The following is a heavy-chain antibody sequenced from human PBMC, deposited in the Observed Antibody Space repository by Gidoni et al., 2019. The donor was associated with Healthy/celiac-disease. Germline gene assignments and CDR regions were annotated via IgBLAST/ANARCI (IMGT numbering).Heavy chain of an antibody. CDR3: AKDSLPDYDILTGSSSGMDV. J-gene: IGHJ6*02. CDR2: ISWNSGSI. Sequence: EVQLVESGGGLVQPGRYLRLSCAASGFPFDDYAMHWVRQAPGKGLAWVSGISWNSGSIGYADSVKGRFTISRDNAKNSLYLQMNSLRAEDTALYYCAKDSLPDYDILTGSSSGMDVWGQGTTVTVSS. CDR1: GFPFDDYA. V-gene: IGHV3-9*01. D-gene: IGHD3-9*01.